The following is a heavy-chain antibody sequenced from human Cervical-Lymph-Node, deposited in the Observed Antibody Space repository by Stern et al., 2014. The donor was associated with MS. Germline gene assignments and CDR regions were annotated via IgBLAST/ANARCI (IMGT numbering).Heavy chain of an antibody. D-gene: IGHD4-17*01. CDR2: IIPILGVP. V-gene: IGHV1-69*09. Sequence: VHLVESGAEVKKPGSSVRVSCKPSGGTLNSYAISWVRQAPGLGLQWMGRIIPILGVPNYAPKFQDRVTITADKSTSASYMELSSLTSEDTAIYYCAKGEGDYGETDALDLWGPGTMVTVS. J-gene: IGHJ3*01. CDR1: GGTLNSYA. CDR3: AKGEGDYGETDALDL.